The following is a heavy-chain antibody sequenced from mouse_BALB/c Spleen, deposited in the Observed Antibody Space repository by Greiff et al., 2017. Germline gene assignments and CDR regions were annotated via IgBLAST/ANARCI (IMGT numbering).Heavy chain of an antibody. CDR2: ISSGGSYT. J-gene: IGHJ3*01. CDR1: GFTFSSYA. D-gene: IGHD1-2*01. CDR3: ARHEDYYGYPCAY. V-gene: IGHV5-9-3*01. Sequence: EVKLVESGGGLVKPGGSLKLSCAASGFTFSSYAMSWVRQTPEKRLEWVATISSGGSYTYYPDSVKGRFTISRDNAKNTLYLQMSSLRSEDTAMYYCARHEDYYGYPCAYWGQGTLVTVSA.